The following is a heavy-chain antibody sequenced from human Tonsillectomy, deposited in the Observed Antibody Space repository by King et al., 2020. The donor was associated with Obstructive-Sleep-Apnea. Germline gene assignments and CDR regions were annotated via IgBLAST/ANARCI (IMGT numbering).Heavy chain of an antibody. CDR1: GYSFTSYW. J-gene: IGHJ5*02. Sequence: VQLVESGAEVKKPGESLKISCKGSGYSFTSYWIGWVRQMPGKGLEWMGIIYPGDSDTRYSPSFQGQVTNSADKSISTAYLQWSRLKASDTAMYYCARRGVYYDISTGENNWFDPWGQGTLVTVSS. D-gene: IGHD3-9*01. V-gene: IGHV5-51*01. CDR2: IYPGDSDT. CDR3: ARRGVYYDISTGENNWFDP.